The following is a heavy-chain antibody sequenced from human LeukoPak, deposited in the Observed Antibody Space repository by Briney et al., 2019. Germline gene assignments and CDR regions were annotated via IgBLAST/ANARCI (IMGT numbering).Heavy chain of an antibody. CDR3: AGCLGALIEY. Sequence: GGSLRLSCAASGFNFASNWMHWVRHTPGKGLVWVSRINSGGSGTSYADSVEGRFTISRDNAKNTLYLQMNSVRAEDTAVYYCAGCLGALIEYWGQGTLVTVSS. CDR2: INSGGSGT. V-gene: IGHV3-74*01. CDR1: GFNFASNW. J-gene: IGHJ4*02. D-gene: IGHD3-16*01.